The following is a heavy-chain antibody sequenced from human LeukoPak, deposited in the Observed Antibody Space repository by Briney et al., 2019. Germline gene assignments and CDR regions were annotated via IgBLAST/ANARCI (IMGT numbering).Heavy chain of an antibody. Sequence: GGSLSLLCVVCGFTSCGYAMRWARQAPGRGGEGVAAFSGSGDSFYADSVRGRFSVSADKSKNILYLQMNSLRVENTAVYYCAKGLLITILGSLDYWDQGPLVPVSS. CDR1: GFTSCGYA. V-gene: IGHV3-23*01. CDR2: FSGSGDS. D-gene: IGHD3-3*01. CDR3: AKGLLITILGSLDY. J-gene: IGHJ4*02.